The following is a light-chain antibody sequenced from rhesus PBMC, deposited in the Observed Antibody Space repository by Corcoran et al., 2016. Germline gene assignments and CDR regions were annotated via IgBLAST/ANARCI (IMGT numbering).Light chain of an antibody. V-gene: IGKV3-40*03. CDR1: ESVGSY. CDR3: QQYNDLLPT. J-gene: IGKJ1*01. CDR2: SAY. Sequence: EIVMTQSPATLSLSPGETATLSCRASESVGSYLAWYQPKPGQAPKLLVHSAYFRATGIPDRFSGSGSRTEFTLTISSLEPEDVGVYHCQQYNDLLPTFGQGTKVEIK.